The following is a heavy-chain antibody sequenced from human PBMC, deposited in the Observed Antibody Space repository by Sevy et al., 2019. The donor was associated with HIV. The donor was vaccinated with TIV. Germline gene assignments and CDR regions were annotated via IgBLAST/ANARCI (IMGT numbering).Heavy chain of an antibody. CDR2: INSDGSSS. Sequence: GGYLRLSCAASGFTFSSYWMHWVRQAPGKGLVWLSRINSDGSSSTYADSVKGRFTISRDNAKNTMYLQMNSLRVEDTAVYYCAGQRSSYGYEGLEYWGQGTLVTVSS. V-gene: IGHV3-74*01. CDR1: GFTFSSYW. CDR3: AGQRSSYGYEGLEY. D-gene: IGHD5-18*01. J-gene: IGHJ4*02.